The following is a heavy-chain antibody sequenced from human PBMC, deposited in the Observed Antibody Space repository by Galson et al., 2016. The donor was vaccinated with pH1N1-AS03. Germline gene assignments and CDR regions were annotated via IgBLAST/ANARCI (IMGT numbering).Heavy chain of an antibody. CDR2: INAGNGNT. D-gene: IGHD1-26*01. CDR1: GYTFISYV. V-gene: IGHV1-3*01. J-gene: IGHJ6*02. CDR3: ARGRGSYGMDV. Sequence: SVKVSCKASGYTFISYVMHWVRQAPGQRPEWMGWINAGNGNTTYSQSFQGRVTITRDTSASKAYMELSSLRPEDTAVYYCARGRGSYGMDVWGQGTTVTVSS.